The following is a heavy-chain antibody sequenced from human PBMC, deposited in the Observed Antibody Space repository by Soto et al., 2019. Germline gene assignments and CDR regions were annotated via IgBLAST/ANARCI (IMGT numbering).Heavy chain of an antibody. D-gene: IGHD6-13*01. CDR1: CYTFTSYG. Sequence: SVEVSSKASCYTFTSYGISWVRQAPGQGLEWMGWISAYNGNTNYAQNVQGRVTMTTDTSTSTAYMELRSLRSDDTAVYYCARERYRYIDSSSWPPDHWGQGTLVTVSS. CDR2: ISAYNGNT. V-gene: IGHV1-18*04. J-gene: IGHJ5*02. CDR3: ARERYRYIDSSSWPPDH.